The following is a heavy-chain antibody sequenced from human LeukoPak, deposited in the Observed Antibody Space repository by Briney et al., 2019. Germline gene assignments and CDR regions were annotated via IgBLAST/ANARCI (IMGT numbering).Heavy chain of an antibody. Sequence: PGGSLRLSCAASGFTFSSYEMNWVRQAPGKGLEWVSYISSSGSTIYYADSVKGRFTISRDNAKNSLYLQMNSLRAEDTAVYYCARGAGSGADYYYYYYMDVWGKGTTVTVSS. D-gene: IGHD1-26*01. CDR2: ISSSGSTI. V-gene: IGHV3-48*03. J-gene: IGHJ6*03. CDR3: ARGAGSGADYYYYYYMDV. CDR1: GFTFSSYE.